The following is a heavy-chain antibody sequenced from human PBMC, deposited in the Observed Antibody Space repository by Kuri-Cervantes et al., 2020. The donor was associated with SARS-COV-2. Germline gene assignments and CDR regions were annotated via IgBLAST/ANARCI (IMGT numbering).Heavy chain of an antibody. CDR1: GFTVSSNY. J-gene: IGHJ4*02. Sequence: GGSLRPPCAASGFTVSSNYMSWVRQAPGKGLEWVSYISSSGSTIYYADSVKGRFTISRDNSKNSLYLQMNSLRTEDTAVYYCARRNDFWSGAYFDYWGQGTLVTVSS. CDR3: ARRNDFWSGAYFDY. V-gene: IGHV3-11*04. CDR2: ISSSGSTI. D-gene: IGHD3-3*01.